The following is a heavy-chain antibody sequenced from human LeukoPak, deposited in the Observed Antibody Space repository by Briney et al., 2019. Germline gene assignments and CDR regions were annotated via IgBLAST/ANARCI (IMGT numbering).Heavy chain of an antibody. CDR3: AGSSRRDYFDY. CDR2: INPNSGGT. J-gene: IGHJ4*02. V-gene: IGHV1-2*02. Sequence: ASVKVSCKASGYTFTGYYMHWVRQAPGQGLEWMGWINPNSGGTNYAQKFQGRVTMTRDMSTSTVYMELRSLRSDDTAVYYCAGSSRRDYFDYWGQGTLVTVSS. CDR1: GYTFTGYY. D-gene: IGHD6-13*01.